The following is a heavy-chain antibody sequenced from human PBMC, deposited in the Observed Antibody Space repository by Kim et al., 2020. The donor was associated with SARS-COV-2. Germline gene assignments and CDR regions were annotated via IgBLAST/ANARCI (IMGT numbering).Heavy chain of an antibody. Sequence: SETLSLTCTVSCGSISSGDYYWSWIRQPPGKGLEWIGYIYYSGSTYYNPSLKIRVNISVDTAKNQFSLKLSSVTAADTAVYYCARVPQAVAGFYYYYYGMDVWGQGTTVTVSS. CDR1: CGSISSGDYY. V-gene: IGHV4-30-4*01. CDR3: ARVPQAVAGFYYYYYGMDV. J-gene: IGHJ6*02. D-gene: IGHD6-19*01. CDR2: IYYSGST.